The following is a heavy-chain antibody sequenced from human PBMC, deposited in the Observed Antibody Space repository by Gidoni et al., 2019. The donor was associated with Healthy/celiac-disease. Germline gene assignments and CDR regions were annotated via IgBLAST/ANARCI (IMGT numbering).Heavy chain of an antibody. CDR2: ISGSGGST. Sequence: EVQLLESGGGLVQPGGSLRLSCAASGLTFSSYAMTWVRQAPGKGLGWVSAISGSGGSTYYADSVKGRFTISRDNSKNTLYLQMNSLRAEDTAVYYCAKDSVDTAMAAYYYYYGMDVWGQGTTVTVSS. CDR3: AKDSVDTAMAAYYYYYGMDV. CDR1: GLTFSSYA. V-gene: IGHV3-23*01. D-gene: IGHD5-18*01. J-gene: IGHJ6*02.